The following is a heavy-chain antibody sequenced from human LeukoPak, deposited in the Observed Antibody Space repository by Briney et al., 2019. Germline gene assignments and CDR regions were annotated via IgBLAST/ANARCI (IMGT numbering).Heavy chain of an antibody. CDR1: GGSFSGYY. V-gene: IGHV4-34*01. J-gene: IGHJ5*02. Sequence: SETLSLTCAVYGGSFSGYYWSWIRQPPGKGLEWIGEINHSGSTNYNPSLKSRLTMSVDPSKNQFSLKLTAVTAADTAVYYCARLGAVLTSVNWFDPWGQGTLVTVSS. CDR3: ARLGAVLTSVNWFDP. D-gene: IGHD4-23*01. CDR2: INHSGST.